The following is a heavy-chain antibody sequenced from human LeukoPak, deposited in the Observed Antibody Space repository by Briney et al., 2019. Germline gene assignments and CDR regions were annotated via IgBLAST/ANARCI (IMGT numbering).Heavy chain of an antibody. CDR3: ARARRSGGITLLRGVKDRGWFDP. D-gene: IGHD3-10*01. J-gene: IGHJ5*02. Sequence: GGSLRLSCAASGFTFISYEMNWVRQAPGKGLEWVSYISSSSTTIYYADSVKGRFTISRDNAKNSLYLQMNSLRAEDTAVYYCARARRSGGITLLRGVKDRGWFDPWGQGTLVTVSS. V-gene: IGHV3-48*03. CDR1: GFTFISYE. CDR2: ISSSSTTI.